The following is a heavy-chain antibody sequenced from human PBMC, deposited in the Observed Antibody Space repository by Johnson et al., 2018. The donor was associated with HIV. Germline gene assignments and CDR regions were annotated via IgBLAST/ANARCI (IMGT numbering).Heavy chain of an antibody. Sequence: QVQLVESGGGVVQPGRSLRLSCAASGFTFSSYGMHWVRQAPGKGLEWVAVISYDGSNKYYADSVTGRFTISRDNSKNTLYLQMNSLRAEETAVYYCARENSSGYHDAFDIWGQGTLVTVSS. CDR3: ARENSSGYHDAFDI. D-gene: IGHD3-22*01. J-gene: IGHJ3*02. V-gene: IGHV3-30*19. CDR2: ISYDGSNK. CDR1: GFTFSSYG.